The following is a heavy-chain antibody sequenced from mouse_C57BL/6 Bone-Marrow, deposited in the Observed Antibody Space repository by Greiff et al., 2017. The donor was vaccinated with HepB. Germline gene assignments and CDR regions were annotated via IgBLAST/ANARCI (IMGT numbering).Heavy chain of an antibody. CDR3: ARSVYDYDGAY. CDR1: GYTFTSYW. V-gene: IGHV1-55*01. Sequence: VQLKQPGAELVKPGASVKMSCKASGYTFTSYWITWVKQRPGQGLEWIGDIYPGSGSTNYNEKFKSKATLTVDTSSSTAYMQLSSLTSEDSAVYYCARSVYDYDGAYWGQGTLVTVSA. D-gene: IGHD2-4*01. CDR2: IYPGSGST. J-gene: IGHJ3*01.